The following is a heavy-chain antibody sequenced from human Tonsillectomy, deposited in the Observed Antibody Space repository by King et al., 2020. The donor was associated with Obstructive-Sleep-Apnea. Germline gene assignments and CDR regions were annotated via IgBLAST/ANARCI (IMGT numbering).Heavy chain of an antibody. CDR1: GGSISSSSYY. J-gene: IGHJ4*02. CDR2: IYYSWST. Sequence: MQLQESCPGLVKPSETLSLTCTVSGGSISSSSYYWGWIRLPPGKGLELIGNIYYSWSTYYNQSLESRVTISLDMSKNQFSLKLSSVTAADTAVYYCGRSTLRPVNNPFDYWGQGTLVTVPS. V-gene: IGHV4-39*07. D-gene: IGHD1-14*01. CDR3: GRSTLRPVNNPFDY.